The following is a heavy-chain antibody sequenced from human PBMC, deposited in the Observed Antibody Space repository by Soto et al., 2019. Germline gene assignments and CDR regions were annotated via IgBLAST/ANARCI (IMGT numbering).Heavy chain of an antibody. V-gene: IGHV1-8*01. CDR3: ARGPPMITFGGVIVPRPHDAFDI. CDR1: GYTFTSYD. CDR2: MNPNSGNT. J-gene: IGHJ3*02. Sequence: ASVKVSCKASGYTFTSYDINWVRQATGQGLEWMGWMNPNSGNTGYAQKFQGRVTMTRNTSISTVYMELSSLRSEDTAVYYCARGPPMITFGGVIVPRPHDAFDIWGQGTMVTVSS. D-gene: IGHD3-16*02.